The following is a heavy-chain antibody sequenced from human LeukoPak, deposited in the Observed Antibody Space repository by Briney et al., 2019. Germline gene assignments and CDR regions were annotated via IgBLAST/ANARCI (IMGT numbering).Heavy chain of an antibody. CDR2: LYSGGST. CDR3: AKDRGRYGSGSLDY. D-gene: IGHD3-10*01. CDR1: GFTVSSNY. V-gene: IGHV3-53*05. Sequence: GGSLRLSCAASGFTVSSNYMSWVRQAPGKGLEWVSLLYSGGSTYYADSVKGRFTISRDNSKNTLYLQMNSLRAEDTAVYYCAKDRGRYGSGSLDYWGQGTLVTVSS. J-gene: IGHJ4*02.